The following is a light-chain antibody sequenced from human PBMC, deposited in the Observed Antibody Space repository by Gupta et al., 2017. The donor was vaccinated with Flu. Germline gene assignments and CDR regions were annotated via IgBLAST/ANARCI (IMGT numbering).Light chain of an antibody. J-gene: IGKJ1*01. CDR2: LCS. Sequence: DVVMTQYHLSMPVTLGQTASIPCRSSQSLVYSDGSTILHWFQQRPVQSPMRLIYLCSLRESGVPDKFSGSGSGTEFTLKISSVDAEDVGVYFCMQGEHWPWAFGQGTKVEIK. CDR3: MQGEHWPWA. V-gene: IGKV2-30*01. CDR1: QSLVYSDGSTI.